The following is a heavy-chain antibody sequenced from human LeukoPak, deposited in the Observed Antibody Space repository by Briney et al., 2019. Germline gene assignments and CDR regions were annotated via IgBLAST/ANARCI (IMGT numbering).Heavy chain of an antibody. Sequence: GSLRLSCAASGFTFSSYAMSWVRQAPGKGVEWVSAISGSGGSTYYADSVKGGFTISRDNSKNTVYLQMNSLRAEDTAVYYCAKVMKGSERLTMVRGVIIKTAGLYYMDVWGKGTTVTVSS. CDR2: ISGSGGST. CDR3: AKVMKGSERLTMVRGVIIKTAGLYYMDV. CDR1: GFTFSSYA. V-gene: IGHV3-23*01. D-gene: IGHD3-10*01. J-gene: IGHJ6*03.